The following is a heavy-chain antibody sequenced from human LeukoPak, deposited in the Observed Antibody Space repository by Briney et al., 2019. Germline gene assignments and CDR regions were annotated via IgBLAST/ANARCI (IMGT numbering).Heavy chain of an antibody. D-gene: IGHD1-26*01. CDR3: ARVPLHSGNYYPFDY. Sequence: GGSLRLSCAASGFTFSTYWMHWVRQAPGKGLVWVSRISSDESSTIHADSVKGRFTISRDNAKNTLYLQMNSLRAEDTAVYYCARVPLHSGNYYPFDYWGQGTLVTVSS. V-gene: IGHV3-74*01. CDR1: GFTFSTYW. CDR2: ISSDESST. J-gene: IGHJ4*02.